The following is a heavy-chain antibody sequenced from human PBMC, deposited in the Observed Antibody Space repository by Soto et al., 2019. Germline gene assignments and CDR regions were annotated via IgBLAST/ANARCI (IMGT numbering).Heavy chain of an antibody. J-gene: IGHJ4*02. Sequence: GGSLRLSCAVSGLTFSDYAIHWVRQAPGEGLEWVAVISNDGSKKFYIDSVKGRFTISRDNSRKTLYLQMNGLRAEDTAVYYCASSRVIMTRSDYWGQGTLVTVSS. CDR2: ISNDGSKK. CDR3: ASSRVIMTRSDY. CDR1: GLTFSDYA. D-gene: IGHD3-10*01. V-gene: IGHV3-30*04.